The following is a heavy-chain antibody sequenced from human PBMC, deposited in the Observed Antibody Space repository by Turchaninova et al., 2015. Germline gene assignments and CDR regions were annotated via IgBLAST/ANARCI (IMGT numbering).Heavy chain of an antibody. D-gene: IGHD4-17*01. CDR1: GGSSSRGGYS. Sequence: QLQLQESGSRLVKPSPTLSLPCAVSGGSSSRGGYSWGWIRQPPGKGLEWLGYMYQSGSTYYNPSLKSRVTISGDRSKNQFSLEVSSVTAADTAIYYCARKTTDDDSFDIWGQGTLVTVSS. J-gene: IGHJ3*02. CDR2: MYQSGST. CDR3: ARKTTDDDSFDI. V-gene: IGHV4-30-2*01.